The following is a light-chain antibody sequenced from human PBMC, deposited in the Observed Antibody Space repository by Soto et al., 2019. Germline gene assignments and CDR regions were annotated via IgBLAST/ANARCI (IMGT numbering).Light chain of an antibody. CDR3: ATWDDSLDGPVV. J-gene: IGLJ2*01. Sequence: QSALTQPPSASGAPGQRVTISCSGSSSNFGGSYVYWFQQLPGTAPKVLIYSNNQRPSGVPDRFSGSKSGTSASLAISGLRSEDEADYYCATWDDSLDGPVVFGGGTKLTVL. CDR1: SSNFGGSY. CDR2: SNN. V-gene: IGLV1-47*02.